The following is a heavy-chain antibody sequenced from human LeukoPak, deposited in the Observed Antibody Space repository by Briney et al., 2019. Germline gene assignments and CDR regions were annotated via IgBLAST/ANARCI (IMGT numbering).Heavy chain of an antibody. Sequence: GGSLRLSCAASGFTFSSYGMHWARQAPGKGLEWVAVIWYDGSNKYYADSVKGRFTISRDNSKNTLYLQMNSLRAEDTAVYYCATETYYYDSSTPASRSFDIWGQGTMVTVSS. D-gene: IGHD3-22*01. CDR1: GFTFSSYG. V-gene: IGHV3-33*01. CDR3: ATETYYYDSSTPASRSFDI. J-gene: IGHJ3*02. CDR2: IWYDGSNK.